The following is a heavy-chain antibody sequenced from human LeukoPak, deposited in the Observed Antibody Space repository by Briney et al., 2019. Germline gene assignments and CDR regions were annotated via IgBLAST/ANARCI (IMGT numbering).Heavy chain of an antibody. J-gene: IGHJ6*02. Sequence: SETLSLTCAVSGGSISSSNWWSWVRQPPGKGLEWIGEIYHSGSTNYNPSLESRVTISVDKSKNQFSLKLSSVTAADTAVYYCARHGWCSSTSCLDRHGMDVWGQGTTVTVSS. CDR2: IYHSGST. CDR3: ARHGWCSSTSCLDRHGMDV. CDR1: GGSISSSNW. D-gene: IGHD2-2*01. V-gene: IGHV4-4*02.